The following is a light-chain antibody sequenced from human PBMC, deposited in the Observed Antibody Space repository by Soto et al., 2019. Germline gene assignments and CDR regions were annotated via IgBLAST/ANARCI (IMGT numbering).Light chain of an antibody. CDR2: GAS. CDR1: QSVSSSY. Sequence: DIVLTQSPGTLSLSPGERATLSCRASQSVSSSYLAWYQQRPGQPPRLLIYGASTRATGVPARFSGSGWGTDFTLTISGLQSDDFAVYYCQQYTSWQTFGQGTKVDIK. J-gene: IGKJ1*01. V-gene: IGKV3-20*01. CDR3: QQYTSWQT.